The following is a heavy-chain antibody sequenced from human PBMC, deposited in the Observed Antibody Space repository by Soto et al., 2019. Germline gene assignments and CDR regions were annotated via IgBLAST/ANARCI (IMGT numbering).Heavy chain of an antibody. Sequence: ASVKVSCKASGYTFSSYGISWVRQAPGQGLEWMAWINVYNGNTNYAQKFQGRVTMTTDTSTSTAYMELRSLRSDDTAVYYCVREPITITSGEGNYSGMDVWGQGNTVTVSS. CDR2: INVYNGNT. D-gene: IGHD3-10*01. V-gene: IGHV1-18*01. CDR1: GYTFSSYG. J-gene: IGHJ6*02. CDR3: VREPITITSGEGNYSGMDV.